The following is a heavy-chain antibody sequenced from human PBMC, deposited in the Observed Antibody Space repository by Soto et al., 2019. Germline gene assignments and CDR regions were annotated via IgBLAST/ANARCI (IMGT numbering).Heavy chain of an antibody. CDR1: GGTFSSYA. J-gene: IGHJ4*02. CDR3: ARGLVLGYCSSTSCYTFDY. Sequence: SVKVSCKASGGTFSSYAISWVRQAPGQGLEWMGGIIPIFGTANYAQKFQGRVTITADESTSTAYMELSSLRSEDTAVYYCARGLVLGYCSSTSCYTFDYWGQGTLVTVSS. D-gene: IGHD2-2*01. V-gene: IGHV1-69*13. CDR2: IIPIFGTA.